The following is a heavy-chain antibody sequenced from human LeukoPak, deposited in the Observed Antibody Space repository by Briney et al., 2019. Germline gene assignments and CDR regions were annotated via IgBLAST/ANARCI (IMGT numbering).Heavy chain of an antibody. J-gene: IGHJ5*02. Sequence: GGSLRLSCATSGFTFNNYWMHWVRQAPGKGLEWVSRISNDGTTTIYAGSVKGRFTISRDNAENTMYLQMNSLRVEDTAVYYCTRRVSATRWFDPWGQGTLVTVSS. D-gene: IGHD2-15*01. CDR2: ISNDGTTT. CDR1: GFTFNNYW. CDR3: TRRVSATRWFDP. V-gene: IGHV3-74*01.